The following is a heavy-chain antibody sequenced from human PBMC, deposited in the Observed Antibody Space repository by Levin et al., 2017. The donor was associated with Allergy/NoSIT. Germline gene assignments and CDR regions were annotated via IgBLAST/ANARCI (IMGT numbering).Heavy chain of an antibody. V-gene: IGHV3-48*02. Sequence: GGSLRLSCAASGFTFSSYSMNWVRQAPGKGLEWVSYISSSSSTIYYADSVKGRFTISRDNAKNSLYLQMNSLRDEDTAVYYCARDLPSRSYGDPRDNWFDPWGQGTLVTVSS. CDR2: ISSSSSTI. J-gene: IGHJ5*02. CDR1: GFTFSSYS. D-gene: IGHD4-17*01. CDR3: ARDLPSRSYGDPRDNWFDP.